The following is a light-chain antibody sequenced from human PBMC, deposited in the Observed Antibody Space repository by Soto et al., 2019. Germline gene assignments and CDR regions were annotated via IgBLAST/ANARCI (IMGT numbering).Light chain of an antibody. CDR1: QSVAGSY. V-gene: IGKV3-20*01. CDR2: GAS. J-gene: IGKJ4*01. Sequence: EIMLTQSPVTLSLSPGEGATLSCRASQSVAGSYLAWYQQKPGRTPRLLIYGASSRATGIPDRFSGSGSGTEFTLTINRLEPEDFAVYYCQQYYTIPITFGGGTKVDIK. CDR3: QQYYTIPIT.